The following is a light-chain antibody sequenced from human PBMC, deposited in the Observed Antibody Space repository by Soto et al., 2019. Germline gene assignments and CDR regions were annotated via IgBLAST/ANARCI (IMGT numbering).Light chain of an antibody. Sequence: DIPMTQSPSSLSASVGDRVTFTCRASQGVAKDLAWYQQKPGKAPKRLIYAAFSLQIGVPSRFSGSGGGTEFTLTVSSLQPEDCSTYYCLQHNSYPLTFGGGTKVEIK. CDR1: QGVAKD. J-gene: IGKJ4*01. V-gene: IGKV1-17*01. CDR3: LQHNSYPLT. CDR2: AAF.